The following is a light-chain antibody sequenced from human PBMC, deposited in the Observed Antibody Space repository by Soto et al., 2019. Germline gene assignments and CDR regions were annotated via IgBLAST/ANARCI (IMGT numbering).Light chain of an antibody. CDR3: SSYTSSRTWV. CDR2: EVS. CDR1: SSDVGSYNR. Sequence: QSALTQPPSVSGSPGQSVTISCTGTSSDVGSYNRVSWYQQPPGTAPKLMIYEVSNRPSGVPDPFSGSKSGNTASLTISGLQAEDEADYYCSSYTSSRTWVFGGGTKLTVL. V-gene: IGLV2-18*02. J-gene: IGLJ3*02.